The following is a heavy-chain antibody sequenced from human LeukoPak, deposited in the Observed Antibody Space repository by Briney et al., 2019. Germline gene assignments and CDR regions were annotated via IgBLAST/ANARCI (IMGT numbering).Heavy chain of an antibody. D-gene: IGHD5-18*01. CDR3: ARGVGYSYAYHFDY. Sequence: GGSLRLSCAASGFAVSSNYMTWVRQAPGKSLEWVSIIYSGGITYYAGSVKGRFTISRDNSKNTLYLQMNSLRAEDAALYYCARGVGYSYAYHFDYWGQGTLVTVSS. J-gene: IGHJ4*02. CDR2: IYSGGIT. CDR1: GFAVSSNY. V-gene: IGHV3-66*02.